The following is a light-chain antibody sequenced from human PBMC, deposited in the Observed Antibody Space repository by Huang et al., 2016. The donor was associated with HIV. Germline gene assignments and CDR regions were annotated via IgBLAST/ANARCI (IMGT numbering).Light chain of an antibody. CDR2: KAS. J-gene: IGKJ2*01. CDR3: QQYNSYPLT. V-gene: IGKV1-5*03. Sequence: DIQMTQSPSTLSASVRDRVTITCRASQSISSWLAWYQQKPGKAPKLLIYKASSLESGVPSRFSGSGSGTEFTLTISSLQPEEFATYYCQQYNSYPLTFGQGTKVEIK. CDR1: QSISSW.